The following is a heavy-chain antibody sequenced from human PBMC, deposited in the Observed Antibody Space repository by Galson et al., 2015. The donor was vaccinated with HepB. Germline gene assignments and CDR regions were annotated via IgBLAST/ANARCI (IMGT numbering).Heavy chain of an antibody. CDR1: GYSFTSYW. J-gene: IGHJ4*02. D-gene: IGHD3-22*01. V-gene: IGHV5-51*03. Sequence: QSGAEVKKPGESLKISCKGSGYSFTSYWIGWVRQMPGKGLEWMGIIYPGDSDTRYSPSFQGQVTISADKSISTAYLQWSSLKASDTAMYYCARLPYYYDSSGYLQHYGGYFDYWGQGTLVTVSS. CDR3: ARLPYYYDSSGYLQHYGGYFDY. CDR2: IYPGDSDT.